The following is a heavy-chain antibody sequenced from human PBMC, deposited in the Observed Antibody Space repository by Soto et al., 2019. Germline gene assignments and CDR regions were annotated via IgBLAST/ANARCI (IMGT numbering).Heavy chain of an antibody. CDR1: GFTFSSYG. V-gene: IGHV3-30*18. J-gene: IGHJ4*02. Sequence: QVQLVESGGGVVQPGRSLRLSCAASGFTFSSYGMHCVRQAPGKGLEWVAVISYDGSNKYYADSVKGRFTISRDNSKNTLYLQMNSLRAEDTAVYYCAKGDTILGYSYGIDYWGQGTLVTVSS. D-gene: IGHD5-18*01. CDR2: ISYDGSNK. CDR3: AKGDTILGYSYGIDY.